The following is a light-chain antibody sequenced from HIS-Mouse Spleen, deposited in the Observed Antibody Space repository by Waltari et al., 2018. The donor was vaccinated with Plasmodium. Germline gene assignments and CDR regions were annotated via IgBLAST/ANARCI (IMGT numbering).Light chain of an antibody. V-gene: IGLV2-11*01. Sequence: QSALTQPLQVSGSPGHYVTISCTGTSSDVGGYNYVSWYQQHPGKAPKLMIYDVSKRPSGVPDRFSGSKSGNTASLTISGLQAEDEADYYCCSYAGSYTLVFGGG. CDR3: CSYAGSYTLV. J-gene: IGLJ2*01. CDR1: SSDVGGYNY. CDR2: DVS.